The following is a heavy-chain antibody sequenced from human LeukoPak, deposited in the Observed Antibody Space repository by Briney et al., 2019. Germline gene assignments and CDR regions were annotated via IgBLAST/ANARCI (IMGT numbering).Heavy chain of an antibody. D-gene: IGHD3-10*01. J-gene: IGHJ6*03. CDR3: ARVLLWFGEFDYYMDV. CDR2: IYISGST. CDR1: GGSISSYY. V-gene: IGHV4-4*07. Sequence: SETLSLTCTVSGGSISSYYWSWIRQPAGKGLEWIGRIYISGSTNYNPSLKSRVTMSVDTSKNQFSLKLSSATAADTAVYYCARVLLWFGEFDYYMDVWGKGTTVTVSS.